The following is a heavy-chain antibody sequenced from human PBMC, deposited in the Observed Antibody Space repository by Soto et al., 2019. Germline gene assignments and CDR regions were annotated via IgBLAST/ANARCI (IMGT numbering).Heavy chain of an antibody. J-gene: IGHJ4*02. CDR2: ISGSGGST. CDR3: AKGHDYGDYHAH. CDR1: GFTFSSYA. V-gene: IGHV3-23*01. D-gene: IGHD4-17*01. Sequence: GGSLRLSCAASGFTFSSYAMSWVRQAPGKGLEWVSAISGSGGSTYYADSVKGRFTIPRDNSKNTLYLQMNNLKAEDTDVYYCAKGHDYGDYHAHWGQGTLVTVSS.